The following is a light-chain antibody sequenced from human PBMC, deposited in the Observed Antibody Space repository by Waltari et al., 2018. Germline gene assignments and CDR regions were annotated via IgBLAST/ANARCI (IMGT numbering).Light chain of an antibody. CDR2: HAS. Sequence: EIVLTQSPGTLSLSPGERATLSCRASQSIGIYLAWYQQKSGQAPRLLIYHASSRATGIPDRFSGSGSGTDFSLTFSRLEPEDFAVYYCQTYARLPATFGQGTKVEIK. J-gene: IGKJ1*01. CDR3: QTYARLPAT. V-gene: IGKV3-20*01. CDR1: QSIGIY.